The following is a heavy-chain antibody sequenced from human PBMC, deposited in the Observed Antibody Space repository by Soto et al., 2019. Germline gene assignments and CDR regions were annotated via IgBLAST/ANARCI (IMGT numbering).Heavy chain of an antibody. CDR1: GYTFTNYY. CDR3: AREAGVAIFGVVSYYGMDA. J-gene: IGHJ6*02. V-gene: IGHV1-46*01. D-gene: IGHD3-3*02. CDR2: INPSGST. Sequence: QVQLVQSGAEVKKPGASVKVSCRASGYTFTNYYIHWVRQAPGQGLEWMGIINPSGSTTYAQKFQGRVTLTRDTSTSTVYMELSRLRSEDAAVYYCAREAGVAIFGVVSYYGMDAWGQGTTVTVSS.